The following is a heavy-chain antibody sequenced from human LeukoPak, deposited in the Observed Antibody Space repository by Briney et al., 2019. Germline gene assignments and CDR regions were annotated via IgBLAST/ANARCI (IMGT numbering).Heavy chain of an antibody. CDR3: ARTWGYSNYALRKNWFDP. CDR1: GYTFTGYY. Sequence: GASVKVSCKASGYTFTGYYMHWVRQAPGQGLEWMGWINPNSGGTNYAQKFQGRVTMTRDTSISTAYMELSRLRSDDTAVYYCARTWGYSNYALRKNWFDPWGQETLVTVSS. V-gene: IGHV1-2*02. CDR2: INPNSGGT. J-gene: IGHJ5*02. D-gene: IGHD4-4*01.